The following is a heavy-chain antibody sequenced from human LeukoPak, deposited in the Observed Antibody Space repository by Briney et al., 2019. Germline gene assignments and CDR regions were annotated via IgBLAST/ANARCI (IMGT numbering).Heavy chain of an antibody. J-gene: IGHJ4*02. CDR1: GFTFSSYA. V-gene: IGHV3-23*01. D-gene: IGHD2-21*01. Sequence: GGSLRLSCAASGFTFSSYAMSWVRQAPGKGLEWVSAISGSGGKTYYADSVKGRFTISRDNSKNTLYLQMDSLRGEDTAVYYCAKDFRIGYSAHFDYWGQGALVTVSS. CDR3: AKDFRIGYSAHFDY. CDR2: ISGSGGKT.